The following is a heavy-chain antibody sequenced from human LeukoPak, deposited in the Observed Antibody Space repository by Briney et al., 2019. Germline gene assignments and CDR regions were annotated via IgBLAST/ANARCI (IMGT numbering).Heavy chain of an antibody. CDR3: ARTWQQWLPLDY. Sequence: PSETLSLTCAVYGGSFSGYYRSWIRQPPGKGLEWIGEINHSGSTNYNPSLKSRVTISVDTSKNQFSLKLSSVTAADTAVYYCARTWQQWLPLDYWGQGTLVTVSS. CDR1: GGSFSGYY. J-gene: IGHJ4*02. D-gene: IGHD6-19*01. CDR2: INHSGST. V-gene: IGHV4-34*01.